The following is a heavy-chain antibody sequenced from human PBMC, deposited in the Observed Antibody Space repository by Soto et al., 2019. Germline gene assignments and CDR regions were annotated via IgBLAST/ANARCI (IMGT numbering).Heavy chain of an antibody. Sequence: QVQLRESGPGLVKPSQTLSLTCTVSGGSINSGGYYWNWIRQHPGKGLEWIGYMYYSGSTYYNPFLRSRVIISADASENHFSLMLRAVTAADPAVYFCARGYRQSGYSSSWVFDYWGQGTLVNVSS. D-gene: IGHD6-13*01. CDR1: GGSINSGGYY. J-gene: IGHJ4*02. CDR3: ARGYRQSGYSSSWVFDY. CDR2: MYYSGST. V-gene: IGHV4-31*03.